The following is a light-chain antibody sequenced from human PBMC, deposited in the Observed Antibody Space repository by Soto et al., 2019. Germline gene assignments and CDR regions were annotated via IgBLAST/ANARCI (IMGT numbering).Light chain of an antibody. CDR2: DDS. CDR3: QVWDRTSNHYV. CDR1: NIGSKS. Sequence: SYELTQPPSVSVAPGQTVSVTRGGKNIGSKSVHWYQQKPGQAPVLVVYDDSDRPSRIPERFSGSNSGNTATLTISRVEAGDEADYHCQVWDRTSNHYVFGSGTKVTVL. V-gene: IGLV3-21*02. J-gene: IGLJ1*01.